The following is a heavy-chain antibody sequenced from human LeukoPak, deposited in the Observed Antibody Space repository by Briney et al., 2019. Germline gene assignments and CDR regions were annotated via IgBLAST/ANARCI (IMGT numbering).Heavy chain of an antibody. J-gene: IGHJ6*03. CDR3: ARDTGGYDSSYFDSYYMDV. V-gene: IGHV4-39*02. CDR1: GGSISSRNYY. D-gene: IGHD5-12*01. Sequence: PSETLSLTCSVSGGSISSRNYYWGWIRQPPGKGLEWIGSISYSGNTYYNSSLKSRVIISADTSKPHLSLRLSSVTAADTAVYYCARDTGGYDSSYFDSYYMDVWGKGTTVTISS. CDR2: ISYSGNT.